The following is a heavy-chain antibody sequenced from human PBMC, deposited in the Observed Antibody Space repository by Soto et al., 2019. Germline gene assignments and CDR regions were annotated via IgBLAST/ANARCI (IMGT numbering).Heavy chain of an antibody. J-gene: IGHJ4*02. CDR3: GGVRILSGHFRSFDY. V-gene: IGHV5-51*01. CDR1: DYGRPLYW. Sequence: GESLYVSFKESDYGRPLYWSAWVRVILGKGLEWMGFIYVDDSDTKYSPSFEGQVTISADKSVNSAYLQWTSLKASDTAMYYCGGVRILSGHFRSFDYWGQGTQVTVSA. D-gene: IGHD3-10*01. CDR2: IYVDDSDT.